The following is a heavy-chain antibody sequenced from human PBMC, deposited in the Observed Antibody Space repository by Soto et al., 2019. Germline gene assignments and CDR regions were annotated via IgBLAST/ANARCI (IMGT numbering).Heavy chain of an antibody. CDR3: AKTPPPIFGHNPPYFAY. V-gene: IGHV4-59*01. Sequence: SETLSLTCTVSGGSISSYYWSWIRQPPGKGLEWIGYIYYSGSTNYNPSLKSRVTISVDTSKNQFSLKLSSVTAADTAVYYCAKTPPPIFGHNPPYFAYGAQGPLVTVSS. CDR1: GGSISSYY. CDR2: IYYSGST. D-gene: IGHD3-9*01. J-gene: IGHJ4*02.